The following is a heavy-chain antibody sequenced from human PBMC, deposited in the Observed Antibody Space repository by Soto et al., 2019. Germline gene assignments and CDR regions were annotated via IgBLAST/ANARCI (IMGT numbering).Heavy chain of an antibody. J-gene: IGHJ5*02. CDR1: GGSISSSSYY. CDR2: IYYSGST. V-gene: IGHV4-39*01. CDR3: ARAWRYCSGGSCYWFDP. D-gene: IGHD2-15*01. Sequence: PSETLSLTCTVSGGSISSSSYYWGWIRQPPGKGLEWIGSIYYSGSTYYNPSLKSRVTISVDTSKNQFSLKLSSVTAADTAVYNCARAWRYCSGGSCYWFDPWGQGTLVTVSS.